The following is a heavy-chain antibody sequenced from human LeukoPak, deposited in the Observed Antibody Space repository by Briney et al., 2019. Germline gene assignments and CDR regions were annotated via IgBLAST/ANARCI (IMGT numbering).Heavy chain of an antibody. V-gene: IGHV1-2*02. Sequence: ASVKVSCKASGYTFTSYYMHWVRQAPGQGLEWMGWINPNSGGTNYAQKLQGRVTMTRDTSISTAYMELSRLRSDDTAVYYCASWSRVVVPAAKRGNFDYWGQGTLVTVSS. D-gene: IGHD2-2*01. CDR2: INPNSGGT. CDR1: GYTFTSYY. CDR3: ASWSRVVVPAAKRGNFDY. J-gene: IGHJ4*02.